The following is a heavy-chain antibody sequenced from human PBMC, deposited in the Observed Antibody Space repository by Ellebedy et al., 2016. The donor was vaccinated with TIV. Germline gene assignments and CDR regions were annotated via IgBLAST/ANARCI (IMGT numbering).Heavy chain of an antibody. V-gene: IGHV3-30-3*01. Sequence: GGSLRLSXAASGFTFSSYAMHWVRQAPGKGLEWVAVISYDGSNKYYADSVKGRFTISRDNAKNSLYLQMNSLRAEDTAVYYCARVQGEAVAGTAHYYYYMDVWGKGTTVTVSS. CDR3: ARVQGEAVAGTAHYYYYMDV. CDR1: GFTFSSYA. CDR2: ISYDGSNK. J-gene: IGHJ6*03. D-gene: IGHD6-19*01.